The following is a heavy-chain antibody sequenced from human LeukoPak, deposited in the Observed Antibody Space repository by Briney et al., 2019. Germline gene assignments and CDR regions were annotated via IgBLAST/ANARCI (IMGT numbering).Heavy chain of an antibody. D-gene: IGHD6-13*01. J-gene: IGHJ4*02. CDR3: AREVSSSCLDY. Sequence: GGSLRLSCAASGFTFSSYAMHWVRQAPGKGLEWVAVISYDGSNKYYADSVKGRFTISRDNSKNTLCLQMNSLRAEDTAVYYCAREVSSSCLDYWGQGTLVTVSS. CDR1: GFTFSSYA. V-gene: IGHV3-30*04. CDR2: ISYDGSNK.